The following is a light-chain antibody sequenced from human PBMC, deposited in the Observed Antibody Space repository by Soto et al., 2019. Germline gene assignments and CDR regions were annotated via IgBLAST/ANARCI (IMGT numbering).Light chain of an antibody. CDR2: EVS. V-gene: IGLV2-14*03. J-gene: IGLJ2*01. CDR1: NNNIGGYNF. CDR3: SSYTTSRTQV. Sequence: QLVLTQPASVSGSPGQSITISCTGTNNNIGGYNFVSWYQQHPGKVPKLIIYEVSLRPSGVSDRFSGSKSDDTASLTISGLQAEDDADYYCSSYTTSRTQVFGGGTKLTVL.